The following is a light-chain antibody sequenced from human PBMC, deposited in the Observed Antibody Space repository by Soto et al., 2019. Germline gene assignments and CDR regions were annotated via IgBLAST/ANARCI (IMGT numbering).Light chain of an antibody. CDR2: DNN. CDR3: GAWESSLNPYV. Sequence: QSVLTQPPSVSAAPGQKVIISCSGSSFNIGNNYVSWYQQLPGTAPKLLIYDNNKRPSGIPDRFSGSKSGTSATPAITGLQTADEADYYCGAWESSLNPYVFGTGTKVTVL. V-gene: IGLV1-51*01. CDR1: SFNIGNNY. J-gene: IGLJ1*01.